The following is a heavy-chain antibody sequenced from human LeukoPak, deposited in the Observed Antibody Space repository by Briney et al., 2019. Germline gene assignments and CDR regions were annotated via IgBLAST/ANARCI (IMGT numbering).Heavy chain of an antibody. CDR1: GYTFTSYG. CDR2: ISGYNGNT. J-gene: IGHJ6*03. V-gene: IGHV1-18*01. Sequence: GASVKVSCKASGYTFTSYGISWVRQAPGQGLEWMGWISGYNGNTNYAQNLQGRVTMTTDTSTSTAYMELRSLRSDDTAVYYCARVLDSSSWYWGYYYYMDVWGKGTTVTVSS. CDR3: ARVLDSSSWYWGYYYYMDV. D-gene: IGHD6-13*01.